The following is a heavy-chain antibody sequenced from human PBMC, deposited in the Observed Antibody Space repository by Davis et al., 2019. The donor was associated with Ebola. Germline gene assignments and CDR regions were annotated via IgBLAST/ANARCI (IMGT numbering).Heavy chain of an antibody. D-gene: IGHD3-3*01. CDR3: ARDRGDFFLEWSFGMDV. V-gene: IGHV3-21*01. CDR2: ISSSSSYI. CDR1: GFTFSSYS. Sequence: GESLKISCAASGFTFSSYSMNWVRQAPGKGLEWVSSISSSSSYIYYADSVKGRFTISRDNAKNSLYLQMNSLRAEDTAVYYCARDRGDFFLEWSFGMDVWDQGTTVTVSS. J-gene: IGHJ6*02.